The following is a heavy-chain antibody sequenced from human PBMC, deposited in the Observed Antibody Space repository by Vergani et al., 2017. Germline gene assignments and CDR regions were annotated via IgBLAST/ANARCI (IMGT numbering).Heavy chain of an antibody. CDR1: GYSINSGYY. CDR2: IHHSGSS. J-gene: IGHJ2*01. D-gene: IGHD3-22*01. V-gene: IGHV4-38-2*01. CDR3: ARQPYYHDTSGFFFDL. Sequence: QVQLQESGPGLVKPSETLSLTCGVSGYSINSGYYCAWIRQPPWKGLEWIGTIHHSGSSYHNPSLKSRVTISVETSKNHFSLKLTSVTAADTAVYYCARQPYYHDTSGFFFDLWGRGTLVTVSS.